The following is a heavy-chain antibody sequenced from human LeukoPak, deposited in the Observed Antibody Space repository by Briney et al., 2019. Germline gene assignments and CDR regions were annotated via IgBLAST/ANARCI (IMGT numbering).Heavy chain of an antibody. CDR2: ISSSGRTI. V-gene: IGHV3-11*04. J-gene: IGHJ6*03. CDR1: GFTFSDYY. Sequence: GGSLRLSCAASGFTFSDYYMSWIRQAPGKGLEWLSYISSSGRTIYYADSVKGRFTISRDNAKNSLYLQMNSLRAEDTAVYYCARHFARGPGPSEWILPNFYYYMDVWGKGTTVTVSS. D-gene: IGHD2-2*03. CDR3: ARHFARGPGPSEWILPNFYYYMDV.